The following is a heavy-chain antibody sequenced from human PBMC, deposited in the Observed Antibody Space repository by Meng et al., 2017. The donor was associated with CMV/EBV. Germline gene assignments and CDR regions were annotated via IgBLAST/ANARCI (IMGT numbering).Heavy chain of an antibody. D-gene: IGHD2-21*01. CDR1: CFSFTDHY. CDR3: ARVWRGRWFAP. CDR2: IRNKANSYTT. V-gene: IGHV3-72*01. J-gene: IGHJ5*02. Sequence: ASCFSFTDHYMDWVRLAPGKGLEWVGRIRNKANSYTTEYAASVKGRFTILRDDSKNSVYLQMNSLKTEDTAVYYCARVWRGRWFAPWGQGTLVTVSS.